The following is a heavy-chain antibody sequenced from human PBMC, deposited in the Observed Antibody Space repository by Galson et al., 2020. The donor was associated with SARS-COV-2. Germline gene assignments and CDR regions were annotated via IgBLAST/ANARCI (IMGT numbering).Heavy chain of an antibody. D-gene: IGHD3-22*01. Sequence: GESLKISCKASGYTFTSYDINWVRQATGQGLEWMGWMNPNSGNTGYAQKFQGRVTMTRNTSISTAYMELSSLRSEDTAVYYCARGGYYYDSSGYFTQADYWGQGTLVTVSS. V-gene: IGHV1-8*01. J-gene: IGHJ4*02. CDR3: ARGGYYYDSSGYFTQADY. CDR2: MNPNSGNT. CDR1: GYTFTSYD.